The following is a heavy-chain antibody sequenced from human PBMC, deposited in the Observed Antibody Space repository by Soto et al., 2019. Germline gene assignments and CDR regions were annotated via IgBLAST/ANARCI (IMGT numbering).Heavy chain of an antibody. CDR3: ARHSVVPAASTFDY. CDR2: IYYSGST. D-gene: IGHD2-2*01. V-gene: IGHV4-39*01. J-gene: IGHJ4*02. CDR1: GDSISTTTYY. Sequence: PSETLSLTCTVSGDSISTTTYYWGWIRQPPEKGLEWIGSIYYSGSTYYNPSLKSQVTISVDTSKNQFSLKLSSVTAADTAVYYCARHSVVPAASTFDYWGQGTLVTVSS.